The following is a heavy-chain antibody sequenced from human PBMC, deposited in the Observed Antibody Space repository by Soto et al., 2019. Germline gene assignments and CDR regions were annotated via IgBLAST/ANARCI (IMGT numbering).Heavy chain of an antibody. V-gene: IGHV3-23*01. D-gene: IGHD3-3*01. Sequence: EVQLLESGGGLVQPGGSLRLSCAASGFTFSSYAMSWVRQAPGKGLEWVSAISGSGGSTYYADSVKGRFTISRDNSKITLYLQMNSLRAEATAVYYCAKAHLTIFGVVIQAYYFDYWGQGTLVTVSS. CDR1: GFTFSSYA. CDR2: ISGSGGST. CDR3: AKAHLTIFGVVIQAYYFDY. J-gene: IGHJ4*02.